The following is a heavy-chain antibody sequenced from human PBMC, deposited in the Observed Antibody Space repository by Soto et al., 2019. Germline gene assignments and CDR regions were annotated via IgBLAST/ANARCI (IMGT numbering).Heavy chain of an antibody. V-gene: IGHV4-34*01. D-gene: IGHD6-13*01. CDR1: GGSFSGYY. Sequence: SETLSLTCAVYGGSFSGYYWSWIRQPPGKGLEWIGEINHSGSTNYNPSLKSRVTISVDTSKNQFSLKLSSVTAADTAVYYCARGSAAVGGFDYWGKGTLVTVSS. CDR2: INHSGST. J-gene: IGHJ4*02. CDR3: ARGSAAVGGFDY.